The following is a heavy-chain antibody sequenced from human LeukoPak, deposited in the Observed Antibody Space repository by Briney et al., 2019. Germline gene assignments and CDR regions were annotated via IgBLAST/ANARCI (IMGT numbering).Heavy chain of an antibody. D-gene: IGHD1-26*01. CDR3: ARQVVGARHFDY. CDR2: IHPGDSNT. Sequence: GESLKISCKASGYSFTNYWIGWVRQMPGKGLEWMGVIHPGDSNTKYSPSFQGQVTISADKSITTAYLHWSSLKASDTAMYYCARQVVGARHFDYWGQGTLVTVSS. V-gene: IGHV5-51*01. CDR1: GYSFTNYW. J-gene: IGHJ4*02.